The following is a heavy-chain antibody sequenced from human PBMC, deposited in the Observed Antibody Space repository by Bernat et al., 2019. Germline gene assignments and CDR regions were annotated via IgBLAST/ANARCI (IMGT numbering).Heavy chain of an antibody. V-gene: IGHV3-33*01. CDR1: GFTFSSYG. Sequence: QVQLVESGGGVVQPGRSLRLSCAASGFTFSSYGMHWVRQAPGKGLEWVAVIWYDGSNKYYADSVKGRFTITRDNSKNTLYLQMNSLRAEDTAVYYCARDHNGYNPEYWGQGTLVTVSS. CDR2: IWYDGSNK. CDR3: ARDHNGYNPEY. D-gene: IGHD5-12*01. J-gene: IGHJ4*02.